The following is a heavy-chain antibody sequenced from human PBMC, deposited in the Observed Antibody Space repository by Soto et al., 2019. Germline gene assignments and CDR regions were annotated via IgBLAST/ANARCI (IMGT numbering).Heavy chain of an antibody. D-gene: IGHD3-22*01. Sequence: LRLSCAASGFTFSDYYMSWIRQAPGKGLEWVSYISSSGSTIYYADSVKGRFTISRDNAKNSLYLQMNSLRAEDTAVYYCARDLSLNYYASSAIDFWGQGTLVTVSS. CDR2: ISSSGSTI. CDR3: ARDLSLNYYASSAIDF. V-gene: IGHV3-11*01. CDR1: GFTFSDYY. J-gene: IGHJ4*02.